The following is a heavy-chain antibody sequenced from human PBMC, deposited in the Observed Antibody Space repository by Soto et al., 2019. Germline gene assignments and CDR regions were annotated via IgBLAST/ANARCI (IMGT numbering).Heavy chain of an antibody. CDR1: GGSISSSSYY. J-gene: IGHJ4*02. CDR2: IYYSGST. Sequence: AETLSLTCTVSGGSISSSSYYWGWIRQPPGKGLEWIGSIYYSGSTYYNPSLKSRVTISVDTSKNQFSLKLSSVTAADTAVYYCARQAIAARRPLLFAYWGQGTLVTVSS. V-gene: IGHV4-39*01. CDR3: ARQAIAARRPLLFAY. D-gene: IGHD6-6*01.